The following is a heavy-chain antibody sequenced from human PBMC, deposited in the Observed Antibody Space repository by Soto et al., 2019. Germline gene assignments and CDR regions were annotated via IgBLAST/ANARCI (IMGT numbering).Heavy chain of an antibody. CDR1: GGTFSSYA. CDR2: IIPIFGAA. V-gene: IGHV1-69*06. CDR3: ASRLESTVVRLDYYYGIDV. Sequence: QVQLVQSGAEVKKPGSSVKVSCKASGGTFSSYAISWVRQAPGQGLEWMGGIIPIFGAANYAQKFQGRVTITEDKSTSTAYMELISLRSEETAVYYCASRLESTVVRLDYYYGIDVWGQGNTVTVSS. D-gene: IGHD4-17*01. J-gene: IGHJ6*02.